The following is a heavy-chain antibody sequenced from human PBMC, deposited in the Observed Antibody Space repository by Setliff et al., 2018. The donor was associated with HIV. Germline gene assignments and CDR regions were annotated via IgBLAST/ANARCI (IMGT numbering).Heavy chain of an antibody. Sequence: ASETLSLTCTVSGGSISNYYWSWIRQPPGKGLEWIGYIYTSGSTNYSPSLKSRVTISVDTSKNHFSLKLSSVTAADTAVYYCARDRSSGRGYYYDYYMDVWGKGTTVTVSS. V-gene: IGHV4-4*09. CDR2: IYTSGST. J-gene: IGHJ6*03. D-gene: IGHD6-19*01. CDR3: ARDRSSGRGYYYDYYMDV. CDR1: GGSISNYY.